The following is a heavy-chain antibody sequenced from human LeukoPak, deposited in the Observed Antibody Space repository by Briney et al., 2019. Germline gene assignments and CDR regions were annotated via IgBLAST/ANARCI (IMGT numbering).Heavy chain of an antibody. V-gene: IGHV3-30-3*01. CDR2: ISYEGSNK. Sequence: GGSLRLSCAASGFIFSSYAMHWVRQAPGKGLEWLALISYEGSNKYYADSVKGRFTISRVNSKNTLYLQMNSLRAEDTAVYYCAREHYYDSSGFYRDFDCWGQGTLVTVSS. D-gene: IGHD3-22*01. CDR1: GFIFSSYA. J-gene: IGHJ4*02. CDR3: AREHYYDSSGFYRDFDC.